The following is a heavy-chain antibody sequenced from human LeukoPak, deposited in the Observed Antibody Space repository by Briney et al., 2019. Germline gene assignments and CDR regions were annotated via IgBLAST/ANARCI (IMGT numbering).Heavy chain of an antibody. CDR3: ARATQRGKMATMGETIGSYFDY. CDR2: INHSGST. CDR1: GGSISSYY. D-gene: IGHD5-24*01. Sequence: PSETLSLTCTVSGGSISSYYWSWIRQPPGKGLEWIGEINHSGSTNYNPSLKSRVTISVDTSKNQFSLKLSSVTAADTAVYYCARATQRGKMATMGETIGSYFDYWGQGTLVTVSS. J-gene: IGHJ4*02. V-gene: IGHV4-34*01.